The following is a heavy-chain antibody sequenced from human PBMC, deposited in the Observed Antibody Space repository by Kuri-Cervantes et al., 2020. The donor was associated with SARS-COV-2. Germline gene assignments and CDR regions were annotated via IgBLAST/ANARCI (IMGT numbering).Heavy chain of an antibody. CDR1: GFTFSSYA. J-gene: IGHJ3*02. V-gene: IGHV3-33*08. Sequence: GESLKISCAASGFTFSSYAMHWVRQAPGKGLEWVAVIWYDGSNKYYADSVKGRFTISRDNSKNTLYLQMNSLRAEDTAVYYCARPGTMIPRDAFDIWGQGTMVTVSS. D-gene: IGHD3-22*01. CDR2: IWYDGSNK. CDR3: ARPGTMIPRDAFDI.